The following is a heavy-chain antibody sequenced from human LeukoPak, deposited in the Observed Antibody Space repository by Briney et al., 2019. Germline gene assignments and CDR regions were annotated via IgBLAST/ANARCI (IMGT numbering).Heavy chain of an antibody. J-gene: IGHJ4*02. CDR1: GFTFSNAW. D-gene: IGHD3-16*01. CDR3: LTGGYFFDY. CDR2: IKSKVDGGTT. Sequence: GGSLRLSCATSGFTFSNAWMNWVRQAPGKGLEWVGRIKSKVDGGTTDYAAPVKGRFTISRDDSKNTVYVQMNSLKTEYTAVYYCLTGGYFFDYWGQGTLVTVSS. V-gene: IGHV3-15*01.